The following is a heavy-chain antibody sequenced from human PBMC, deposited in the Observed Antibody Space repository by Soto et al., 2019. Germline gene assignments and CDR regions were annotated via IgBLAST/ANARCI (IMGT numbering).Heavy chain of an antibody. CDR2: IYHGGTT. CDR1: VYSISSGSY. V-gene: IGHV4-38-2*02. CDR3: ARVHVMVVAGSTFDY. J-gene: IGHJ4*01. D-gene: IGHD6-19*01. Sequence: LSLTFTVSVYSISSGSYCAWIRQPPGKGPEWIASIYHGGTTFYNPSLKSRITISVDTSNNQFSLKLTSVTAADTAVYYCARVHVMVVAGSTFDYWGHGTLVTVSS.